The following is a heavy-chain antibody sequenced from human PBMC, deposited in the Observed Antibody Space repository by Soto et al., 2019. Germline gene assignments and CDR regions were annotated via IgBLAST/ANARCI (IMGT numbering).Heavy chain of an antibody. J-gene: IGHJ4*02. V-gene: IGHV1-18*01. Sequence: GASVKVSWKTSGYTFTDHGIDWVRQAPGQGLEWVGWVSSYNGNANYAYNLKDRVIMTTDASTSTAYMELRGLRSDDTAVYYCAREVEGSYSTADFWGQGTPVTVSS. CDR1: GYTFTDHG. D-gene: IGHD3-10*01. CDR2: VSSYNGNA. CDR3: AREVEGSYSTADF.